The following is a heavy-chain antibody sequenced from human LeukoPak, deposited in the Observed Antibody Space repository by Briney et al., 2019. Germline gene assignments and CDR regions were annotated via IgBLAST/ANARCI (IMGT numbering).Heavy chain of an antibody. Sequence: PGGSLRLSCAASGFTFSSYSMNWVRQAPGKGLEWVSSVSSGSTSIYYADSVKGRFTISRDNAKNSLYLQMNSLRAEDTAVYYCAKDGEYSGYDYFDYWGQGTLVTVSS. CDR1: GFTFSSYS. CDR2: VSSGSTSI. CDR3: AKDGEYSGYDYFDY. V-gene: IGHV3-21*01. D-gene: IGHD5-12*01. J-gene: IGHJ4*02.